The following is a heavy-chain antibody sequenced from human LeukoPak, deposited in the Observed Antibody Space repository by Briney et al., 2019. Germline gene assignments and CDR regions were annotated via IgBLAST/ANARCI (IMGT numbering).Heavy chain of an antibody. J-gene: IGHJ3*02. V-gene: IGHV4-59*01. CDR1: GGSISSYY. D-gene: IGHD4-23*01. CDR2: IYYSGST. CDR3: ATVSSPTTVADDAFDI. Sequence: SSETLSLTCTVSGGSISSYYWSWIRQPPGKGLEWIGYIYYSGSTNYNPSLRSRVTISVDTSKNQFSLKLSSVTAADTAVYYCATVSSPTTVADDAFDIWGQGTMVTVSS.